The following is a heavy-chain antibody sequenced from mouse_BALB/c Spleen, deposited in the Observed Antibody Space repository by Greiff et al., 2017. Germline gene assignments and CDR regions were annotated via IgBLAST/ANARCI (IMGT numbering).Heavy chain of an antibody. CDR1: GFTFSSYT. CDR2: ISSGGSYT. D-gene: IGHD2-1*01. Sequence: EVKLVESGGGLVKPGGSLKLSCAASGFTFSSYTMSWVRQTPEKRLEWVATISSGGSYTYYPDSVKGRFTISRDNAKNTLYLQMSSLKSEDTAMYYCTRDREDGNYHFDYWGQGTTVTVSS. CDR3: TRDREDGNYHFDY. V-gene: IGHV5-6-4*01. J-gene: IGHJ2*01.